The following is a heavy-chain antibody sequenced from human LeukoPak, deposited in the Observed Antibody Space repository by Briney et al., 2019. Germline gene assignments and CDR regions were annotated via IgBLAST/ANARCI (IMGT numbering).Heavy chain of an antibody. D-gene: IGHD1-1*01. CDR2: ISGSGGST. V-gene: IGHV3-23*01. J-gene: IGHJ4*02. CDR3: AKDSFTTPHGKKCLATYFDY. CDR1: GFTFSSYA. Sequence: GGSLRLSCAASGFTFSSYAMSWVRQAPGKGLEWVSAISGSGGSTYYADSVKGRFTISRDNSKNTLYLQMNSLRAEDTAVYYCAKDSFTTPHGKKCLATYFDYWGQGTLVTVSS.